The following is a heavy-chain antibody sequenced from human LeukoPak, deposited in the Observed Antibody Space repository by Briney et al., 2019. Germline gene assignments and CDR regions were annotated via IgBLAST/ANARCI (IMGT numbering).Heavy chain of an antibody. CDR2: IKQDGSEK. D-gene: IGHD3-10*01. V-gene: IGHV3-7*03. CDR3: ARDRGWREYYYGMDV. J-gene: IGHJ6*02. Sequence: GGSLRLSCVGSGFTFSNYWMQWVRQAPGKGLEWVANIKQDGSEKYYVDSVEGRFTISRDNAKNSLFLEMNSLRVDDTAVYYCARDRGWREYYYGMDVWGQGTTVTVSS. CDR1: GFTFSNYW.